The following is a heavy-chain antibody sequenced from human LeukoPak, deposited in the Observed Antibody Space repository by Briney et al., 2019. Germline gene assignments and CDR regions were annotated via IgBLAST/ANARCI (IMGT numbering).Heavy chain of an antibody. CDR3: AKVGSRGYDSSGYFY. V-gene: IGHV3-23*01. J-gene: IGHJ4*02. CDR1: GFTFSNYA. D-gene: IGHD3-22*01. CDR2: ISGSGSTT. Sequence: GGSLRLSCAASGFTFSNYALTWVRQAPGKGLEWVSAISGSGSTTYYADSVKGRFAISRDNSKNTLYLQMNSLRAEDTAVYYCAKVGSRGYDSSGYFYWGQGTLVTVSS.